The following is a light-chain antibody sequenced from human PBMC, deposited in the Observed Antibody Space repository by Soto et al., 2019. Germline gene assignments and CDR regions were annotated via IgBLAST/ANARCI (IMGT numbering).Light chain of an antibody. J-gene: IGKJ1*01. Sequence: DIQMTQSPSTLSASVGDRVTITCRACQSISSWLAWYQQKPGKAPKLLISNASNLESGVPSRFSGSGSGTEFTLTISSLQPDDFATYYCQQYNTYSRTFGQGTKVEIK. CDR2: NAS. V-gene: IGKV1-5*03. CDR3: QQYNTYSRT. CDR1: QSISSW.